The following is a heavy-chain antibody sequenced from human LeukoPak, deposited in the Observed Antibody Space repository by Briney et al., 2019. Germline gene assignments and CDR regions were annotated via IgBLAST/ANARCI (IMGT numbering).Heavy chain of an antibody. CDR2: ISSSSSYI. CDR3: ARDAYRDRYFDY. J-gene: IGHJ4*02. CDR1: GFTFSSYA. D-gene: IGHD4-11*01. V-gene: IGHV3-21*01. Sequence: GGSLRLSCAASGFTFSSYAKHWVRQAPGKGLEWVSSISSSSSYIYYADSVKGRFTISRDNAKNTLYLQMNSLRAEDTAVYYCARDAYRDRYFDYWGQGTLVTVSS.